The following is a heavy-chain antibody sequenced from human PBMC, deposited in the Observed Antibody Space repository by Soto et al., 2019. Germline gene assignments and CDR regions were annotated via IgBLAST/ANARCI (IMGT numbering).Heavy chain of an antibody. CDR2: IIPIFGTA. D-gene: IGHD6-13*01. CDR1: GGTFNTYA. V-gene: IGHV1-69*06. J-gene: IGHJ6*02. Sequence: EASVKVSCKASGGTFNTYAISWVRQAPGHGLEWMGGIIPIFGTASYAQNFQGRVTITADKSTNTAYMELTSLISEDTGVYYCARIKPPDRAGRPPYYYYYYGLDVWGQGTTVTVSS. CDR3: ARIKPPDRAGRPPYYYYYYGLDV.